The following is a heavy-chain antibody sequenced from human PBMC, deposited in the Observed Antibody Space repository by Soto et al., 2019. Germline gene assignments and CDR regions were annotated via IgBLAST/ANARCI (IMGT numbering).Heavy chain of an antibody. D-gene: IGHD3-22*01. J-gene: IGHJ3*02. V-gene: IGHV3-15*01. CDR1: GFTFSNAW. CDR3: TTDFMITFGYYYDSSGYAFDI. CDR2: IKSKTDGGTT. Sequence: GESLKISCAASGFTFSNAWMSWVRQAPGKGLEWVGRIKSKTDGGTTDYAAPVKGRFTISRDDSKNTLYLQMNSLKTEDTAVYYCTTDFMITFGYYYDSSGYAFDIWGQGTMVTVSS.